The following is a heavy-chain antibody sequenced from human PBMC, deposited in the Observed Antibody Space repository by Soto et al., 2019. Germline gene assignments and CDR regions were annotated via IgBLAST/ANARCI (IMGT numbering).Heavy chain of an antibody. J-gene: IGHJ4*02. CDR3: ARDGSGGRPFDY. CDR2: IIPILGIA. V-gene: IGHV1-69*08. Sequence: QVQLVQSGAEVKKPGSSVKVSCKASGGTFSSYTISWVRQAPGQGLEWMGRIIPILGIANYAQKFQGRVTITADKTTSTAYMELSSLRSEDTAVYYCARDGSGGRPFDYWGQGTLVTVSS. D-gene: IGHD3-10*01. CDR1: GGTFSSYT.